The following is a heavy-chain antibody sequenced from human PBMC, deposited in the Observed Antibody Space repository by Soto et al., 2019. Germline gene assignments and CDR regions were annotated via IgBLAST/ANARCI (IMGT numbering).Heavy chain of an antibody. V-gene: IGHV1-69*01. D-gene: IGHD2-2*01. CDR3: ARDGRGYQLLGDYYGMDV. CDR1: GGTFSSYA. Sequence: QVQLVQSGAEVKKPGSSVKVSCKASGGTFSSYAISWVRQAPGQGLEWMGGIIPIFGTANYAQKFQGRVTITADESTSTAYMGLSSLRSEDTAVYYCARDGRGYQLLGDYYGMDVWGQGTTVTVSS. CDR2: IIPIFGTA. J-gene: IGHJ6*02.